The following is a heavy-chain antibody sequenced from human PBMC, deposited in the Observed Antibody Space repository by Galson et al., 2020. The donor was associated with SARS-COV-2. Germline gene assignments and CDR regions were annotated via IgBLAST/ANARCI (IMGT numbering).Heavy chain of an antibody. CDR1: GYTFTSYG. D-gene: IGHD2-15*01. V-gene: IGHV1-18*04. J-gene: IGHJ3*02. Sequence: SVKVSCKASGYTFTSYGISWVRQAPGQGLEWMGWISAYNGNTNYAQKLQGRVTMTTDTSTSTAYMELRSLRSDDTAVYYCARDCSGGSCYPGADAFDIWGQGTMVTVSS. CDR3: ARDCSGGSCYPGADAFDI. CDR2: ISAYNGNT.